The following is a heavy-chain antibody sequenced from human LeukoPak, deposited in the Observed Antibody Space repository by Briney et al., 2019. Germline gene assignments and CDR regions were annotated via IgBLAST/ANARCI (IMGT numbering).Heavy chain of an antibody. D-gene: IGHD6-6*01. Sequence: SETLSLTCTVSGGSISSSSYYWGWIRQPPGKGLEWIGSIYYSGSTYYNPSLKSRVTISVDTSKNQFSLKLSSVTAADTAVYYCARGGGIAARRSPLDYWGQGTLVTVSS. CDR1: GGSISSSSYY. V-gene: IGHV4-39*07. CDR2: IYYSGST. CDR3: ARGGGIAARRSPLDY. J-gene: IGHJ4*02.